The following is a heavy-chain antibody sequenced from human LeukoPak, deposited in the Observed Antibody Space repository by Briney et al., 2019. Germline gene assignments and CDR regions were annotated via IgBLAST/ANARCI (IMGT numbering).Heavy chain of an antibody. Sequence: QTGGSLRLSCVASGLTFSSYGMHWVRQAPGKGLEWVSYISSSSSTIYYADSVKGRFTISRDNAKNSLYLQMNSLRAEDTAVYYCARDYYYDSSGYYERPGAFDIWGQGTMVTVSS. CDR1: GLTFSSYG. CDR2: ISSSSSTI. D-gene: IGHD3-22*01. J-gene: IGHJ3*02. V-gene: IGHV3-48*01. CDR3: ARDYYYDSSGYYERPGAFDI.